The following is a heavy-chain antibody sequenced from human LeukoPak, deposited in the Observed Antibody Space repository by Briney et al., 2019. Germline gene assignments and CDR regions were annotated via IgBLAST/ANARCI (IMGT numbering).Heavy chain of an antibody. D-gene: IGHD6-19*01. CDR3: ARDRKPYSSGWYIDY. CDR1: GSTFSSYA. J-gene: IGHJ4*02. V-gene: IGHV1-69*04. Sequence: SVKVSCKASGSTFSSYAISWVRQAPGQGLEWMGRIIPILGIANYAQKFQGRVTITADKSTSTAYMELSSLRSEDTAVYYCARDRKPYSSGWYIDYWGQGTLVTVSS. CDR2: IIPILGIA.